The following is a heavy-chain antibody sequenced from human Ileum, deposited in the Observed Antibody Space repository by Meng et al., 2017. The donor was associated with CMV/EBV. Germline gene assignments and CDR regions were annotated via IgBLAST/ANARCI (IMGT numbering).Heavy chain of an antibody. CDR2: ISWDGGST. CDR1: GFTFDDYT. V-gene: IGHV3-43*01. CDR3: VREKGPREALDY. Sequence: GGSLRLSCAASGFTFDDYTMHWVRQAPGKGLEWVSLISWDGGSTYYADSVKGRFTISRDNSKNTLYLEINSLRAEDTAVYYCVREKGPREALDYWGQGTLVTVSS. J-gene: IGHJ4*02.